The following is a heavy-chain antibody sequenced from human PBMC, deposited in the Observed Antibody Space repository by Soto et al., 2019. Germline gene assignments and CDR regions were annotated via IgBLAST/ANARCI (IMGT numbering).Heavy chain of an antibody. J-gene: IGHJ4*02. CDR1: GFIFSTYW. Sequence: EVQLVESGGGLVQPGGSLRLSCAASGFIFSTYWTSWVRQAPGKGLEWVANINQDGSEKYYVDSVKGRFTISRDNPKNSLYLQMNSLRAEDTAVYYCARDRRDDVVAATNFDFWGQGTLVTVSS. V-gene: IGHV3-7*01. D-gene: IGHD2-15*01. CDR3: ARDRRDDVVAATNFDF. CDR2: INQDGSEK.